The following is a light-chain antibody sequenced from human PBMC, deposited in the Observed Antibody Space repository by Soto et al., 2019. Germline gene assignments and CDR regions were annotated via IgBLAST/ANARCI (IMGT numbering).Light chain of an antibody. CDR2: AAS. V-gene: IGKV3-11*01. CDR3: QQRASWPLT. Sequence: EIVLTQSPATLSLSPGERATLSCRASQSISSGLAWYQQKPRQAPRLLLYAASNRATGVPDRFSGSGSGTDFILTISGLEPEDFAVYYCQQRASWPLTFGGGTTVEIK. J-gene: IGKJ4*01. CDR1: QSISSG.